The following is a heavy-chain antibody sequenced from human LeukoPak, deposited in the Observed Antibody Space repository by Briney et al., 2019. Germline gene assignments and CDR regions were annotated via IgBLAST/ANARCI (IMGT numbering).Heavy chain of an antibody. CDR3: AKDHRRYCSGGSCSNWFDP. V-gene: IGHV3-30*02. CDR2: IRYDGSNK. J-gene: IGHJ5*02. CDR1: GLTFSSYG. D-gene: IGHD2-15*01. Sequence: PGGSLRLSCAASGLTFSSYGMHWVRQAPGKGLEWVAFIRYDGSNKYYADSVKGRFTISRDNSKNTLYLQMNSLRAEDTAVYYCAKDHRRYCSGGSCSNWFDPWGQGTLVTVSS.